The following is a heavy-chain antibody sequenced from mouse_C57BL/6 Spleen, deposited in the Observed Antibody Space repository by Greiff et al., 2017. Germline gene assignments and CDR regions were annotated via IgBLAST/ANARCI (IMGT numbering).Heavy chain of an antibody. CDR2: IDPEDGDS. CDR3: TFITTVVARYFDV. Sequence: EVKLMESGAELVRPGASVKLSCTASGFNIKDYYMHWVKQRPEQGLEWIGRIDPEDGDSAYAPKFQGKATMTADTSSNTAYLQLSSLTSEDTAVYYCTFITTVVARYFDVWGTGTTVTVSS. D-gene: IGHD1-1*01. CDR1: GFNIKDYY. V-gene: IGHV14-1*01. J-gene: IGHJ1*03.